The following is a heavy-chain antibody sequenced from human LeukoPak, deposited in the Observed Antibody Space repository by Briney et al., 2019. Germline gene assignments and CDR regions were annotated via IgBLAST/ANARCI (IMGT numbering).Heavy chain of an antibody. CDR1: GGTFSSYA. CDR2: IIPIFGTA. CDR3: AGLIAVAGTGSGY. D-gene: IGHD6-19*01. Sequence: ASVTVSCKASGGTFSSYAISWMRQAPGQGLEWMGGIIPIFGTANYAQKFQGRVTITADESTSTAYMELSSLRSEDTAVYYCAGLIAVAGTGSGYWGQGTLVTVSS. V-gene: IGHV1-69*13. J-gene: IGHJ4*02.